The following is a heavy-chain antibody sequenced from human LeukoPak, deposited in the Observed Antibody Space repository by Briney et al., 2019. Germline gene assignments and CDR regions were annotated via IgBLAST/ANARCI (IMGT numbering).Heavy chain of an antibody. D-gene: IGHD3-3*01. J-gene: IGHJ4*02. Sequence: SVKVSCKASGGTFSSYAISWVRQAPGQGLEWMGGIIPIFGTANYAQKFQGRVTITADESTSTAYMELSSLRSEDTAVYYCARANYNSWSGYAPRYYFDYWGQGTLVTVSS. CDR1: GGTFSSYA. V-gene: IGHV1-69*13. CDR2: IIPIFGTA. CDR3: ARANYNSWSGYAPRYYFDY.